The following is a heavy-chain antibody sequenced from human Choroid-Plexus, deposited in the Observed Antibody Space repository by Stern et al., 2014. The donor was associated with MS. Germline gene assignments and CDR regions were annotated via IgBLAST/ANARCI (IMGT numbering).Heavy chain of an antibody. CDR2: INPNTGGT. V-gene: IGHV1-2*02. J-gene: IGHJ6*02. CDR3: ARDQRGITIFGVVTDYYYLGMDV. CDR1: GYIFTGYY. D-gene: IGHD3-3*01. Sequence: QVQLGESGAEVKKPGASVKVSCKTSGYIFTGYYIHWVRQAPGQGLEWRAWINPNTGGTKYAPNFQGRVTMSRDPSISPAYVELSSLTSDDTAVYYCARDQRGITIFGVVTDYYYLGMDVWGQGTTVTVSS.